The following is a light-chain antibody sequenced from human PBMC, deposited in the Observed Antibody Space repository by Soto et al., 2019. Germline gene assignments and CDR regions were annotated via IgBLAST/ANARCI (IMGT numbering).Light chain of an antibody. V-gene: IGLV3-21*04. J-gene: IGLJ2*01. CDR3: HVWDSSSDHAEVV. Sequence: SYELTQPPSVSVAPGKTARITCGGYNIGSKSVHWYQQKPGQAPVLVIYYDSDRPSGIPERFSGSNSGNTATLTISRVEAGDEDEYYCHVWDSSSDHAEVVFGGGTKLTVL. CDR1: NIGSKS. CDR2: YDS.